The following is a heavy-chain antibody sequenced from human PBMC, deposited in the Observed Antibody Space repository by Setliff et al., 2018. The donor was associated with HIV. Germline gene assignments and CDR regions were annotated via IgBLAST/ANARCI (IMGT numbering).Heavy chain of an antibody. CDR3: ARVGASGVASSMDYHYYMDV. CDR2: ISYTGST. D-gene: IGHD2-2*01. Sequence: SETLSLTCTVSGGSISNYYWSWLRQPPGKGLEWIGYISYTGSTSYNPSLKSRVTISVDTSKNQFSLKLSSVTAADTAVYYCARVGASGVASSMDYHYYMDVWGKGTSVTVSS. CDR1: GGSISNYY. V-gene: IGHV4-59*01. J-gene: IGHJ6*03.